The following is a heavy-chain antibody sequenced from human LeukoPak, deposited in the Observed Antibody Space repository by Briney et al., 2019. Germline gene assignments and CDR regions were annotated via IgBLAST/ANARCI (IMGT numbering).Heavy chain of an antibody. V-gene: IGHV3-53*01. Sequence: GSLRLSCAASGGTASDNFMSWVRQAPGKGLEWVSVVNSGGNTYYADSVKGRFTISRDNSKNTVYLQMNSLRAEDTAVYYCAKDQGGWNYWGQGTLVTVSS. CDR2: VNSGGNT. CDR3: AKDQGGWNY. D-gene: IGHD6-19*01. J-gene: IGHJ4*02. CDR1: GGTASDNF.